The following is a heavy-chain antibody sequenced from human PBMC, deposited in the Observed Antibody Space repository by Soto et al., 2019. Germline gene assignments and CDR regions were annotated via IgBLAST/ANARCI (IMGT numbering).Heavy chain of an antibody. CDR3: ASHDYAHYGIDV. D-gene: IGHD4-17*01. CDR2: IYYSGST. V-gene: IGHV4-30-4*01. Sequence: QVQLQESGPGLVKPSQTLSLTCTVSGGSISSGDYYWSWIRQPPGKGLEWIGYIYYSGSTYYNPSLKSRFTISVATSKNQLSLKLSSVTAADTAVYYCASHDYAHYGIDVWGQGTTVTVSS. J-gene: IGHJ6*02. CDR1: GGSISSGDYY.